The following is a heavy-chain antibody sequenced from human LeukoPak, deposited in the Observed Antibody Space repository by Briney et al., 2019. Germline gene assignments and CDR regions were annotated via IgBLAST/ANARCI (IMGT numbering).Heavy chain of an antibody. D-gene: IGHD3-3*01. CDR2: IWYDGSNK. V-gene: IGHV3-33*01. J-gene: IGHJ4*02. Sequence: GRSLRLSCAASGFTFSSYGMHWVRQAPGKGLEWVAVIWYDGSNKYYADSVKGRFTISRDNSKNTLYLQMNSLRAEDTAVYYCARADFDFWSGYYYSDYWGQGTLVTVSS. CDR3: ARADFDFWSGYYYSDY. CDR1: GFTFSSYG.